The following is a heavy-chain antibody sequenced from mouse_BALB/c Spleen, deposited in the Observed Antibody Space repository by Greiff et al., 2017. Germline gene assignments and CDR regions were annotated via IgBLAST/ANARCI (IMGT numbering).Heavy chain of an antibody. D-gene: IGHD1-1*01. CDR2: ISSGGGST. CDR3: ARHVYYYGSSPYWYFDG. Sequence: EVHLVESGGGLVKPGGSLKLSCAASGFAFSSYDMSWVRQTPEKRLEWVAYISSGGGSTYYPDTVKGRFTISRDNAKNTLYLQMSSLKSEDTAMYYCARHVYYYGSSPYWYFDGWGAGTTVTVSS. CDR1: GFAFSSYD. V-gene: IGHV5-12-1*01. J-gene: IGHJ1*01.